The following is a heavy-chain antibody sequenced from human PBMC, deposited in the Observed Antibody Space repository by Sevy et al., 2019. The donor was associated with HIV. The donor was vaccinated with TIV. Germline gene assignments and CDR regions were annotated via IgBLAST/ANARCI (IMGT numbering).Heavy chain of an antibody. Sequence: ASVKVSCKASGYTFTSYGISWVRQAPGQGLEWMGWISAYNGNTNYAQKLQGRVTMTTDTSTSTAYMELRSLRSDDTAVYYWARKGTVTTVFGTRRPRYYFDYWGQGTLVTVSS. J-gene: IGHJ4*02. CDR2: ISAYNGNT. V-gene: IGHV1-18*01. D-gene: IGHD4-17*01. CDR3: ARKGTVTTVFGTRRPRYYFDY. CDR1: GYTFTSYG.